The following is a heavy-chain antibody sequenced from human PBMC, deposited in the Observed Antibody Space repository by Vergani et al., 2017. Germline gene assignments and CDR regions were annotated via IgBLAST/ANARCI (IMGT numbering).Heavy chain of an antibody. V-gene: IGHV3-21*01. CDR2: ISSSSSYI. D-gene: IGHD6-13*01. CDR3: ATFAAAGTGEGIDY. J-gene: IGHJ4*02. CDR1: GFTFSSYS. Sequence: EVQLVESGGGLVKPGGSLRLSCAASGFTFSSYSMNWVRQAPGKGLEWVSSISSSSSYIYYADSVKGRFTISRDNAKNSLYLQMNSLRAEDTAVYYCATFAAAGTGEGIDYWGQGTLVTVSS.